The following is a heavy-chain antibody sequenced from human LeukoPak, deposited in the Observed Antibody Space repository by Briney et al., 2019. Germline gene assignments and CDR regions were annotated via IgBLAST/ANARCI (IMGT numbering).Heavy chain of an antibody. D-gene: IGHD1-14*01. CDR2: FIPILGIA. J-gene: IGHJ6*02. CDR1: GGTFSSYT. V-gene: IGHV1-69*02. CDR3: ARILTPGYYGMDV. Sequence: ASVKVSCKASGGTFSSYTISWVRQAPGQGLEWMGRFIPILGIANYAQKFQGRVTITADKSTSTAYMELSSLRSEDTAVYYCARILTPGYYGMDVWGQGTTVTVSS.